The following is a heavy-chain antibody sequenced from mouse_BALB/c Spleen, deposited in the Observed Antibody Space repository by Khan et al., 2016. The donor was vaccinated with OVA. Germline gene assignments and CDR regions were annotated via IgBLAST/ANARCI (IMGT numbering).Heavy chain of an antibody. D-gene: IGHD3-3*01. CDR3: ARGTFDY. CDR2: IDPFNGGN. V-gene: IGHV1-34*01. Sequence: VRLQQSGPELMKPGASVKISCKASGYSFTTYYMHWVKQSHGKSLEWIGYIDPFNGGNDYNQKFKGKATLTVDKSSSTAHMHLSSLTSEDSAVYYCARGTFDYWGQGTLVTVSA. CDR1: GYSFTTYY. J-gene: IGHJ3*01.